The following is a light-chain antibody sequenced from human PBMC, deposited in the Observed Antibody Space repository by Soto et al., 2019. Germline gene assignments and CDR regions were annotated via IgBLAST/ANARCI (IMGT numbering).Light chain of an antibody. V-gene: IGKV1-9*01. CDR3: AQLNSYPNT. Sequence: IQVTRSPSALSADVGDRGTITCRASHDIANYLAWYQQRPGKTPKLLIYAASTLQGGVPSRFSASGSGTDFSLTISSLQPEDVPSYYCAQLNSYPNTSAHGTRLEIK. CDR1: HDIANY. J-gene: IGKJ5*01. CDR2: AAS.